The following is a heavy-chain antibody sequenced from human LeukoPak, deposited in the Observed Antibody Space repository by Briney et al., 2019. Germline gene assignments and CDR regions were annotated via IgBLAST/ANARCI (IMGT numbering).Heavy chain of an antibody. J-gene: IGHJ4*02. CDR3: AKEIWGVPLTLDY. Sequence: GGSLRLSCAASGFTFSSYAMSWVRQAPGKGLEWVSALTASGGSTYYADSVKGRFTISRDNSKTMLYLQVNSLRAEDTAVYYCAKEIWGVPLTLDYWGQGILVTASS. D-gene: IGHD3-10*01. V-gene: IGHV3-23*01. CDR2: LTASGGST. CDR1: GFTFSSYA.